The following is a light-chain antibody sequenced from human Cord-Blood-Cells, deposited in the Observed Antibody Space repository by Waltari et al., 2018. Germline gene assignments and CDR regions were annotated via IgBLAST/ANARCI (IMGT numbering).Light chain of an antibody. J-gene: IGLJ2*01. CDR3: CSYAGSSTLV. CDR1: SSDVGSYNL. V-gene: IGLV2-23*01. Sequence: QSALTQHASVSGSPGQSITLSCTGTSSDVGSYNLVSWYQQHPGKAPKLMIYEGSKRPSGVSNRFSGSKSGNTASLTISGLQAEDEADYYCCSYAGSSTLVFGGGTKLTVL. CDR2: EGS.